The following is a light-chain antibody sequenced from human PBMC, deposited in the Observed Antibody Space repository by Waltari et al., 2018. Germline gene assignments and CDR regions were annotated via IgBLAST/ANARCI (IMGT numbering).Light chain of an antibody. V-gene: IGLV6-57*02. CDR1: SGNIATNY. CDR3: QSFDSSHVV. Sequence: FMLTQPHSVSESPGKKVSSSRTGSSGNIATNYVQWYQQRPGRAPTKVIYEDNPRPSEVPDRFSGSIDSSSNSASLIISGLKAEDEADYYCQSFDSSHVVFVGGTKLTVL. J-gene: IGLJ2*01. CDR2: EDN.